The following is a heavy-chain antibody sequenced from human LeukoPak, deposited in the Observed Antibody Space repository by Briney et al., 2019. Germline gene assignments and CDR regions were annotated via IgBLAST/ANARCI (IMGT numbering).Heavy chain of an antibody. J-gene: IGHJ4*02. CDR1: GYTFTGYY. Sequence: ASVKVSCKASGYTFTGYYMHWVRQAPGQGLEWMGWINPNSGGTNYAQKFQGKVTMTRDTSISTAYMELSRLRSDDTAVYYCARAGGKYDSRTVGYWGQGTLVTVSS. D-gene: IGHD3-22*01. V-gene: IGHV1-2*02. CDR2: INPNSGGT. CDR3: ARAGGKYDSRTVGY.